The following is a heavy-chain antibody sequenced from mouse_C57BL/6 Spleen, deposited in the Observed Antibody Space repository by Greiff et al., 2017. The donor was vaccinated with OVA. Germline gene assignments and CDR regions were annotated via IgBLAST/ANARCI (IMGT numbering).Heavy chain of an antibody. D-gene: IGHD1-1*01. CDR3: TRGLYYYGSSHWYFDV. CDR2: IRNKANNHAT. Sequence: EVKLIESGGGLVQPGGSMKLSCAASGFTFSDAWMDWVRQSPEKGLEWVAEIRNKANNHATYYAESVKGRFTISRDDSKSSVYLQMNSLRAEDTGIYYCTRGLYYYGSSHWYFDVWGTGTTVTVSS. CDR1: GFTFSDAW. V-gene: IGHV6-6*01. J-gene: IGHJ1*03.